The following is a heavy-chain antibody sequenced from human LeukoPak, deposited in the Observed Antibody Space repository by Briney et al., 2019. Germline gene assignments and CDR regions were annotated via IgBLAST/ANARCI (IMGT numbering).Heavy chain of an antibody. CDR3: ARERDVGYCGRPSRHAPGY. CDR2: ISDDGSNK. V-gene: IGHV3-30-3*01. D-gene: IGHD2-2*01. Sequence: PGGSLRLSCAASGFIFSSYAMHWVRQAPGKGLEWVTVISDDGSNKYYADSVKGRFTISRDNSKNTVYLQMNSLRTEDTAVYYCARERDVGYCGRPSRHAPGYWGQGTLVTVSS. J-gene: IGHJ4*02. CDR1: GFIFSSYA.